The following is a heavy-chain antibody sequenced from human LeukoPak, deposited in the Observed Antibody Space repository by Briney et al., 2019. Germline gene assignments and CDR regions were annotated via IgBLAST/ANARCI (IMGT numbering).Heavy chain of an antibody. Sequence: GRSLRLSCAVSGFSFSVYSMSWVRQAAGKGLEWVSGINGNGDSTFYRDSVRGRFTISRDFSKNTLYLQMRRLRAEDTALYYCAKGLGYSVYDLPDFWGQGTLVTVSS. CDR1: GFSFSVYS. J-gene: IGHJ4*02. CDR3: AKGLGYSVYDLPDF. D-gene: IGHD5/OR15-5a*01. V-gene: IGHV3-23*01. CDR2: INGNGDST.